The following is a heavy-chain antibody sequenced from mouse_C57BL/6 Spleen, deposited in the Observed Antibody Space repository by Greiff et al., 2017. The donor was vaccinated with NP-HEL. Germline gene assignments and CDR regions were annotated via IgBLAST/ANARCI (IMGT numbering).Heavy chain of an antibody. Sequence: DVKLVESGGGLVKPGGSLKLSCAASGFTFSSYTMSWVRQTPEKRLEWVATISGGGGNTYYPDSVKGRFTISRDNAKNTLYLQMSSLRSEDTALYYCARRTGYYFDYWGQGTTLTVSS. J-gene: IGHJ2*01. CDR2: ISGGGGNT. V-gene: IGHV5-9*01. CDR1: GFTFSSYT. CDR3: ARRTGYYFDY.